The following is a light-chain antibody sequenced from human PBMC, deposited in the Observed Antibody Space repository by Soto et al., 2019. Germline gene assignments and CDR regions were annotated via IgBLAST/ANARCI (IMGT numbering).Light chain of an antibody. Sequence: QAVVTQEPSFSVSPGGTVTLTCGLSSGSVSTSHHPSWYQQTPGQAPRTLIYTTNTRSSGVPDRFSGSILGNKAALTITGAQADDESDYYCVLHMGSGVWVFGGGTKLTVL. J-gene: IGLJ3*02. V-gene: IGLV8-61*01. CDR2: TTN. CDR1: SGSVSTSHH. CDR3: VLHMGSGVWV.